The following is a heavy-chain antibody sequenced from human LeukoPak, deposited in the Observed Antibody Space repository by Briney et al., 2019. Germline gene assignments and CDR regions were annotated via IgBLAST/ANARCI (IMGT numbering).Heavy chain of an antibody. J-gene: IGHJ3*02. D-gene: IGHD2-2*01. CDR3: AKGYCSSSSCYSYAFDI. CDR1: GFTFSSYA. V-gene: IGHV3-23*01. Sequence: GGSLRLSCAASGFTFSSYAMSWVRQAPGKGLEWVSAISGSGGSTYYADSVKGRFTISRDNSKNTLFLQMNSLRAEDTAVYYCAKGYCSSSSCYSYAFDIWGQGTVVTVSS. CDR2: ISGSGGST.